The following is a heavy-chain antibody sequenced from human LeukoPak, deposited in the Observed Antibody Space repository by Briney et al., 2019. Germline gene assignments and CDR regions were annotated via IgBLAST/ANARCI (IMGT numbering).Heavy chain of an antibody. CDR3: AKGSIALWSGYNPTNYYYYYYMDV. CDR1: GFTFSSYA. CDR2: ISGSGGST. J-gene: IGHJ6*03. V-gene: IGHV3-23*01. D-gene: IGHD3-3*01. Sequence: GGSLRLSCAASGFTFSSYAMSWVRQAPGKGLEWVSAISGSGGSTYYADSVKGRFTISRDNSKNTLYLQMDSLRAEDTAVYYCAKGSIALWSGYNPTNYYYYYYMDVWGKGTTVTVSS.